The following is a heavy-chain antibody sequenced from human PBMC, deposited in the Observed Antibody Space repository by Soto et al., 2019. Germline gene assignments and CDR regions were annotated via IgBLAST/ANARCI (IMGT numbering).Heavy chain of an antibody. D-gene: IGHD2-21*01. Sequence: QVQLQESGPGLVKPSETLSLTCTVSGGSISSYYWSWIRQPPGKGLEWIGYIYYSGSTNYNPSLKSRVNISADTAKNQFSLMLSSVTAADTAVYYCARRYGGAFDYWGQGTLVTVSS. CDR3: ARRYGGAFDY. J-gene: IGHJ4*02. CDR2: IYYSGST. CDR1: GGSISSYY. V-gene: IGHV4-59*08.